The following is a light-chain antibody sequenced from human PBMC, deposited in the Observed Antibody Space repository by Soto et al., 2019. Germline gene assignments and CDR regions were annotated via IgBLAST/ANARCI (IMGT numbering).Light chain of an antibody. J-gene: IGLJ2*01. CDR2: DNN. V-gene: IGLV1-51*01. Sequence: QSVLTQPPSVSAAPGQKVTISCSGSSSNIGNNYVSWNQQLPGTAPKLLIYDNNKRPSGIPDRFSGSKSGTSATLGITGLQTGDEADYYCGTWDSSLSAGVFGGGTKLTVL. CDR1: SSNIGNNY. CDR3: GTWDSSLSAGV.